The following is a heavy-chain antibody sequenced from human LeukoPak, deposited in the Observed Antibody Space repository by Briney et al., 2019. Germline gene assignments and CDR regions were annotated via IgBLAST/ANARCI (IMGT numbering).Heavy chain of an antibody. CDR2: IYPGDSHT. J-gene: IGHJ5*02. CDR1: GYSFTSYW. CDR3: ARRGQLDSNWFDP. Sequence: KPGESLKIACKGSGYSFTSYWIGWVRRMPGKGLEWMGIIYPGDSHTRYSPSFQGQVTISADKSIRPAYRQWGSLRASDNAMYYCARRGQLDSNWFDPWGQGTLVTVSS. V-gene: IGHV5-51*03. D-gene: IGHD6-6*01.